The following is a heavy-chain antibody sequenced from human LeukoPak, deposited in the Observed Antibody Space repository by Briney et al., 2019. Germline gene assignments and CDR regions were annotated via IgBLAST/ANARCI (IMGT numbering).Heavy chain of an antibody. CDR1: GFTFSSYA. CDR3: AKDPRGYNSTWQMDY. V-gene: IGHV3-23*01. D-gene: IGHD6-13*01. CDR2: ITGSGGST. Sequence: GGSLRLSCAASGFTFSSYAMTWVRQAPEKGLEWVSAITGSGGSTFYADSVKGRFTISRDNSKNTLYLQMDSLRAEDTAVYYCAKDPRGYNSTWQMDYWGQGTLVTVSS. J-gene: IGHJ4*02.